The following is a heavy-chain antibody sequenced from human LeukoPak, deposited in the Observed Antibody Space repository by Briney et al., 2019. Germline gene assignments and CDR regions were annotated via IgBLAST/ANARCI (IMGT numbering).Heavy chain of an antibody. CDR1: GDSINSLDL. D-gene: IGHD3-22*01. CDR3: AGLVGRYSSGLYYYYFDY. CDR2: MYLSGTT. Sequence: SGTLSLTCTVSGDSINSLDLWSWVRQPPGMGLEWIGEMYLSGTTHSNPSVKSRVTISIDKSKNQFFLNLSSVTAADTAVYYCAGLVGRYSSGLYYYYFDYWGQGTLVTVSS. J-gene: IGHJ4*02. V-gene: IGHV4-4*02.